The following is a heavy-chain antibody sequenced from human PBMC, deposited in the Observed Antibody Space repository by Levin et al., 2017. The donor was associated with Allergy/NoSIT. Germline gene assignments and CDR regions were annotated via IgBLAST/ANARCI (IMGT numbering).Heavy chain of an antibody. CDR3: STGYSSGWYSGGVDY. V-gene: IGHV3-74*01. D-gene: IGHD6-19*01. Sequence: AGESLKISCAASGFTFSSYWMHWVRQAPGKGLVWVSRINSDGSSTSYADSVKGRFTISRDNAKNTLYLQMNSLRAEDTAVYYCSTGYSSGWYSGGVDYWGQGTLVTVSS. CDR2: INSDGSST. J-gene: IGHJ4*02. CDR1: GFTFSSYW.